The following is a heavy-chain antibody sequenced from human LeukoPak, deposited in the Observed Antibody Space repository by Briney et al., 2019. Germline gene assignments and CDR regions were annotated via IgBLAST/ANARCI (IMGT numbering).Heavy chain of an antibody. J-gene: IGHJ4*02. CDR3: AREHTELRAPAPALDY. D-gene: IGHD1-26*01. CDR1: GFTFSSYG. CDR2: ISYDGSNK. Sequence: PGRSLRLSCAASGFTFSSYGMHWVRQAPGKGLEWVAVISYDGSNKYYADSVKGRFTISRDNSKNTLYLQMNSLRAEDTAVYYCAREHTELRAPAPALDYWGQGTLVTVSS. V-gene: IGHV3-30*03.